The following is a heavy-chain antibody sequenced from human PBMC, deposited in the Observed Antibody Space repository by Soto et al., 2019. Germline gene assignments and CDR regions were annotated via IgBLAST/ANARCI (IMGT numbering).Heavy chain of an antibody. J-gene: IGHJ5*02. V-gene: IGHV2-5*02. Sequence: SGPTLVNPTQTLTLTCTFSGFSLNTSGVGVGWIRQPPGKALEWLALTFWDDDKRYSPSLKTRLSITKDTSKNQVFLTMTNMDPVDTGTYYCVYRRPATATWFDPWGQRILVTVSS. CDR2: TFWDDDK. CDR1: GFSLNTSGVG. CDR3: VYRRPATATWFDP. D-gene: IGHD5-18*01.